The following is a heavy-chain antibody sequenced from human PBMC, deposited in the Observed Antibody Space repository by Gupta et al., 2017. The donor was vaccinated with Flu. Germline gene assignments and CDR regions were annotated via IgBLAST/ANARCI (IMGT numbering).Heavy chain of an antibody. CDR1: GSTFSSYA. CDR2: ISGSGGST. D-gene: IGHD6-19*01. CDR3: ARGRRQSVPWYFDL. J-gene: IGHJ2*01. V-gene: IGHV3-23*01. Sequence: EVQLLESGGGLVQPGGSLRLSCAASGSTFSSYAMSWARQAPGKGLEWVSAISGSGGSTYYADSVKGRFTISRDNSKNTLYLQMNSLRAEDTAVYYCARGRRQSVPWYFDLWGRGTLVTVSS.